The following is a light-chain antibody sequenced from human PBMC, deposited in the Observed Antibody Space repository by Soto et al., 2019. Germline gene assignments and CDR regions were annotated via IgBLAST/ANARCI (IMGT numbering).Light chain of an antibody. V-gene: IGLV2-11*01. Sequence: QSALTQPRSVSGSPGQSVTFSCTGTSSDVGGYDYVSWYQQHPGKAPKLMIYDVSNRPSGVPDRFSGSKSGNTASLTISGPQADDEADYYCCSYAGSYPWVFGGGTKLTVL. CDR2: DVS. CDR3: CSYAGSYPWV. CDR1: SSDVGGYDY. J-gene: IGLJ3*02.